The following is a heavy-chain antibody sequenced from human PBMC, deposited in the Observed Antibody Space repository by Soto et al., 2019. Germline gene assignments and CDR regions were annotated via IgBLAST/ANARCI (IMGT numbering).Heavy chain of an antibody. CDR1: GGSISSESW. D-gene: IGHD3-16*01. V-gene: IGHV4-4*02. CDR2: IHHSGSA. J-gene: IGHJ4*02. Sequence: QVQLQESGPGLVKPSGTLSLTCAVSGGSISSESWWRWVRQPPGKGLEWIGEIHHSGSANYNPSLKSRVSLSIDKSKNQFSLELTSVTAADTAVYYCARLEWGRFGAYWGQGTPVTVSS. CDR3: ARLEWGRFGAY.